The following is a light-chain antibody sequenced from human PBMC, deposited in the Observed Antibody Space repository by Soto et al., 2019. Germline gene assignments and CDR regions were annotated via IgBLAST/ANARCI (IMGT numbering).Light chain of an antibody. J-gene: IGLJ1*01. CDR1: SSDVGGYNF. CDR3: ISYIISSTSYV. Sequence: QSALTQPASVSGSPGQSITISCTGTSSDVGGYNFVSWYQHHPGKVPKLMLYEVSNRPSGVSSRFSGSKSGNTASLTISGLQAEDEADYYCISYIISSTSYVFGSGTKVTVL. V-gene: IGLV2-14*01. CDR2: EVS.